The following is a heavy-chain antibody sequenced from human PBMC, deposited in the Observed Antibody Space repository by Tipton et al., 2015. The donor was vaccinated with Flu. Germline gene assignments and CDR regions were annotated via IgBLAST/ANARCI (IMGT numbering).Heavy chain of an antibody. D-gene: IGHD7-27*01. Sequence: LRLSCAASGFTFSDYYMSWIRQPPGKGLEWVGEINHSGTTNYNPSLTSRVTVSADTSKKQFSLKLTSVTAADTAVYYCASKVANWGVWEPLDYWGHGTLVTVSS. J-gene: IGHJ4*01. V-gene: IGHV4-34*01. CDR2: INHSGTT. CDR1: GFTFSDYY. CDR3: ASKVANWGVWEPLDY.